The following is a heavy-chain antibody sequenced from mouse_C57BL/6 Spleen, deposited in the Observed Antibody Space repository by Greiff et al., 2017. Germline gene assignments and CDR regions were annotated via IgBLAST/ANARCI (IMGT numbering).Heavy chain of an antibody. CDR3: TKRGPSYGGFDY. Sequence: QVHVKQSGAELVRPGASVTLSCKASGYTFTDYEMHWVKQTPVHGLEWIGAIDPETGGTAYNQKFKGKAILTADKSSSTAYMELRSLTSEDSAVYYCTKRGPSYGGFDYWGQGTTLTVSS. CDR2: IDPETGGT. V-gene: IGHV1-15*01. D-gene: IGHD1-1*02. CDR1: GYTFTDYE. J-gene: IGHJ2*01.